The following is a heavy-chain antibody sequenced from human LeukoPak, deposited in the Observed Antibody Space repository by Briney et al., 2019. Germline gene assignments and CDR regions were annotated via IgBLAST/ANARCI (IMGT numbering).Heavy chain of an antibody. J-gene: IGHJ4*02. CDR3: GRFGYEAAVDL. CDR1: GFTFSNYW. D-gene: IGHD6-13*01. V-gene: IGHV3-7*01. CDR2: IKPTGGET. Sequence: PGGSLRLSCAASGFTFSNYWMTWVRQAPGQGPEFLANIKPTGGETYYADPVKGRFTISRDNANDLLFLQMNSLRGEDTAVYYCGRFGYEAAVDLWGRGTLVTVSS.